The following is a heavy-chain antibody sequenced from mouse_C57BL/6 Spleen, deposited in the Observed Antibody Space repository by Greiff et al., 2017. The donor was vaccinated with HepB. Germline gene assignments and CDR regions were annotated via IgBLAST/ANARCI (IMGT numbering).Heavy chain of an antibody. J-gene: IGHJ3*01. CDR3: ARPSSGYWFAY. V-gene: IGHV3-6*01. CDR2: ISYDGSN. D-gene: IGHD3-2*02. CDR1: GYSITSGYY. Sequence: EVKLVESGPGLVKPSQSLSLTCSVTGYSITSGYYWNWIRQFPGNKLEWMGYISYDGSNNYNPSLKNRISITRDTSKNQFFLKLNSVTTEDTATYYCARPSSGYWFAYWGQGTLVTVSA.